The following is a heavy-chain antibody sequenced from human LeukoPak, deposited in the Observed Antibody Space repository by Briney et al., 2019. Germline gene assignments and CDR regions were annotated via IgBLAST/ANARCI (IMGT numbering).Heavy chain of an antibody. CDR1: GFTFSSFW. D-gene: IGHD1-14*01. V-gene: IGHV3-7*01. Sequence: GGSLRLSCAASGFTFSSFWMSWVRQAPGKGLEWVANIKQDGSEKYYVDSVKGRFTISRDNAKNSLFLQMNSLRTEDTAVYYCARDAVTANWGQGALVTVSS. CDR3: ARDAVTAN. J-gene: IGHJ4*02. CDR2: IKQDGSEK.